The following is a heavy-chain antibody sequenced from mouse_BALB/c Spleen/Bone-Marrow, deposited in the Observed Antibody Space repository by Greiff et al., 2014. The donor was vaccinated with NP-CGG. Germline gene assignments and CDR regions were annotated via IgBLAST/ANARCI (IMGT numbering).Heavy chain of an antibody. V-gene: IGHV1S16*01. J-gene: IGHJ4*01. Sequence: VQLQQSGAELVKPGASVKLSCKASGYTFTSYYMYWVKQRPGQGLEWFGETNPNNGGTNFNEKFKNKATLTVDKSSSTAYMQLSSLTSEDSAVYYCSRGRRDALDYRGQGTSVTVSS. CDR2: TNPNNGGT. CDR3: SRGRRDALDY. CDR1: GYTFTSYY.